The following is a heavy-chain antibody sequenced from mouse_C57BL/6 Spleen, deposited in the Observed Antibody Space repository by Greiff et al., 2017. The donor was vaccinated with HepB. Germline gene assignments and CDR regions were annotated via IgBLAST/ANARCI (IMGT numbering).Heavy chain of an antibody. CDR1: GYAFTNYL. Sequence: QVQLQQPGAELVRPGTSVKVSCKASGYAFTNYLIEWVKQRPGQGLEWIGVINPGSGGTNYNEKFKGKATLTADKSSSTAYMQLSSLTSEDSAVYFCAAHYYGLDYWGQGTTLTVSS. CDR2: INPGSGGT. V-gene: IGHV1-54*01. J-gene: IGHJ2*01. D-gene: IGHD1-1*01. CDR3: AAHYYGLDY.